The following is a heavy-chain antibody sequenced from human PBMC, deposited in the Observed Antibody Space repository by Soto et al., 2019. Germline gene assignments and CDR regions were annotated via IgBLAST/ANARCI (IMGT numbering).Heavy chain of an antibody. J-gene: IGHJ4*02. CDR2: MYHSGSS. Sequence: SETLSLTCTVFGGSVSNYYWSWIRQPPGKGLEWIGYMYHSGSSNYNPSLKRRVTISVDTSKNQVSLEVTSVIAADTAVYYCARDHVVETNYGFFDCWGQGILVPVSS. CDR1: GGSVSNYY. CDR3: ARDHVVETNYGFFDC. D-gene: IGHD2-15*01. V-gene: IGHV4-59*02.